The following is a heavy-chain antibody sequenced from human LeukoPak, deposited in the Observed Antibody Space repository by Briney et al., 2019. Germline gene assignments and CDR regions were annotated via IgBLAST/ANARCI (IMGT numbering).Heavy chain of an antibody. Sequence: GGSLRLSCAASGFTFSSYEMNWVRQAPGKGLEWVSYISSSGSTIYYADSVKGRFTISRDNSKNTLYLQMNSLRAEDTAVYYCARDLVVGATTRDELWGQGTLVTVSS. D-gene: IGHD1-26*01. CDR2: ISSSGSTI. V-gene: IGHV3-48*03. CDR3: ARDLVVGATTRDEL. J-gene: IGHJ4*02. CDR1: GFTFSSYE.